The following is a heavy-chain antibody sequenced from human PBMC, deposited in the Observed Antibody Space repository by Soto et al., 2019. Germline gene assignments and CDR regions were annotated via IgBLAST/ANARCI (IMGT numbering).Heavy chain of an antibody. CDR1: GFSFSDYY. D-gene: IGHD1-26*01. CDR2: SRNKANSYNT. Sequence: EVQLVESGGGLVQPGGSLRLYCAASGFSFSDYYMDWVRQVPGKGLEWVGRSRNKANSYNTEYAPSVKGRFSISRDNSKDSMYLQMNSLKTEDTAVYYCARDTGGSYDYWGQGALVTVSS. J-gene: IGHJ4*02. V-gene: IGHV3-72*01. CDR3: ARDTGGSYDY.